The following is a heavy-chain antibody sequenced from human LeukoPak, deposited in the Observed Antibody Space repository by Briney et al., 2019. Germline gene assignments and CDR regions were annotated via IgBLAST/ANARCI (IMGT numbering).Heavy chain of an antibody. CDR1: GYTFTGYY. D-gene: IGHD4-17*01. Sequence: GASVKVSCKASGYTFTGYYMHWVRQAPGQGLEWMGWISAYNGNTNCAQRLQGRVTMATDTSTSTAYMELRSLTSDDTALYYCARGTYGDYWGQGTLVTVSS. CDR2: ISAYNGNT. CDR3: ARGTYGDY. V-gene: IGHV1-18*04. J-gene: IGHJ4*02.